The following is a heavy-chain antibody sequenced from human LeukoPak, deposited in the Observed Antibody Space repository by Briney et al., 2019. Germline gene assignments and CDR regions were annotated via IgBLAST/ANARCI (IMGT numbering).Heavy chain of an antibody. CDR1: GFTFSSYG. V-gene: IGHV3-30*18. CDR2: ISYDGSNK. D-gene: IGHD3-22*01. J-gene: IGHJ4*02. CDR3: AKDFLGGVVITTHFDY. Sequence: PGRSLRLSCAASGFTFSSYGMHWVRQAPGKGLEWVAVISYDGSNKYYADSVKGRFTISRDNSKNTLYLQMNSLRAEDTAVYYCAKDFLGGVVITTHFDYWGQGTLVTVSS.